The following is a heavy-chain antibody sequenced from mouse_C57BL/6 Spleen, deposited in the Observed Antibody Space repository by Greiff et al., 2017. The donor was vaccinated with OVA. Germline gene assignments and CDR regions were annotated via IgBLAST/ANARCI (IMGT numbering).Heavy chain of an antibody. V-gene: IGHV1-5*01. CDR1: GYTFTSYW. CDR2: IYPGNSDT. Sequence: EVKLVESGTVLARPGASVKMSCKTSGYTFTSYWMHWVKQRPGQGLEWIGAIYPGNSDTSYNQKFKGKAKLTAVTSASTAYMELSSLTNEDSAVYYCTLIYYGNSWFAYWGQGTLVTVSA. J-gene: IGHJ3*01. D-gene: IGHD2-1*01. CDR3: TLIYYGNSWFAY.